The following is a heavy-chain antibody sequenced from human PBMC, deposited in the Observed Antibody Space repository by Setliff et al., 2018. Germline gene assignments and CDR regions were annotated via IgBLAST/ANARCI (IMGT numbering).Heavy chain of an antibody. V-gene: IGHV1-2*04. J-gene: IGHJ4*02. CDR2: INPNSGGT. CDR1: GYTFTGYY. CDR3: ARGRDFWSGYYGFDY. D-gene: IGHD3-3*01. Sequence: ASVKVSCKASGYTFTGYYMHWVRQAPGQGLEWMGWINPNSGGTNYAQKFQGWVTMTRDTSISTAYMELSRLRSDDTAVYYCARGRDFWSGYYGFDYWGQGTLVTVSS.